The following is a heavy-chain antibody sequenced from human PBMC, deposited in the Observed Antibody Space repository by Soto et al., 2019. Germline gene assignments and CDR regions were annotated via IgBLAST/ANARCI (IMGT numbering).Heavy chain of an antibody. J-gene: IGHJ6*02. CDR2: IIPVFGTA. Sequence: QVQLVQSGAEVKKPGSSVRVSCKASGGTLSNYCISWVRQAPGQGLEWMGGIIPVFGTANYAQKFQGRVTITADESKSTVYMDVTSLRSEDTAVYYCSRGDATKIVVTTYYAMDVWGQGTTVSVSS. CDR1: GGTLSNYC. CDR3: SRGDATKIVVTTYYAMDV. V-gene: IGHV1-69*12. D-gene: IGHD4-17*01.